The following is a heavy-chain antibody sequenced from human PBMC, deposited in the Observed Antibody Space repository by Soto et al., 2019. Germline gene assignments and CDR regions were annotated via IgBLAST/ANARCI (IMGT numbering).Heavy chain of an antibody. CDR3: AKPDS. CDR2: IIGSGTST. V-gene: IGHV3-23*01. Sequence: EVQLLESGGGLVQPGGSLRLSCAASGFTFSTYVMSRVRQAPGKGLEWVSTIIGSGTSTYYADSVKGRFTISRDNSRNTLYLQLNSLRAEDTAVYYCAKPDSWGQGTLVTVSS. J-gene: IGHJ4*02. CDR1: GFTFSTYV.